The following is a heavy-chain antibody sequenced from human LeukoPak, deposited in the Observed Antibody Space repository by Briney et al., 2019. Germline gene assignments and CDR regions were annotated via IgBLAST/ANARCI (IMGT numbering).Heavy chain of an antibody. CDR2: ISAYNGNT. Sequence: ASVKVSCKASGYTFTGYYMHWVRQAPGQGLEWMGWISAYNGNTNYAQKLQGRVTMTTDTSTSTAYMELRSLRSDDTAVYYCARDHSNDFWSGSGPLYYMDVWGKGTTVTVS. D-gene: IGHD3-3*01. CDR3: ARDHSNDFWSGSGPLYYMDV. V-gene: IGHV1-18*04. J-gene: IGHJ6*03. CDR1: GYTFTGYY.